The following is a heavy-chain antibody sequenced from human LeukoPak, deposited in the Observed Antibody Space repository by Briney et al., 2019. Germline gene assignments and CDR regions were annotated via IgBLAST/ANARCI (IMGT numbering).Heavy chain of an antibody. Sequence: GESLKISCKGSGYSSTNYWIGWVRQMPGKGLEWMGIINPGDSDTRYSPSFQGQVTISADKSISTAYLQWSSLKASDTAMYYCARQGDGYNYYYFVDTGPGTLVTVSS. V-gene: IGHV5-51*01. CDR1: GYSSTNYW. D-gene: IGHD5-24*01. CDR3: ARQGDGYNYYYFVD. J-gene: IGHJ4*02. CDR2: INPGDSDT.